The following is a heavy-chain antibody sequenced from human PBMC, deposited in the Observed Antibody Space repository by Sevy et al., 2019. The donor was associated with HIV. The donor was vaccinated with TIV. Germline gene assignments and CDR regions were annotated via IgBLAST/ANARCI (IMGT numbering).Heavy chain of an antibody. CDR3: ASHTYYYDSSGYQGYFDY. CDR2: INPNSGGT. D-gene: IGHD3-22*01. J-gene: IGHJ4*02. CDR1: GYTFTGYY. Sequence: ASVKVSCKASGYTFTGYYMHWVRQAPGQGLEWMGRINPNSGGTNYAQKYQGRVTMTRDTSISTAYMELSRLGSDDTAVYYCASHTYYYDSSGYQGYFDYWGQGTLVTVSS. V-gene: IGHV1-2*06.